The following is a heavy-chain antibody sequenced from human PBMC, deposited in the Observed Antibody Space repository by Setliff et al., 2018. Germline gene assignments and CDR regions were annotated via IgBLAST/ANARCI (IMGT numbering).Heavy chain of an antibody. CDR2: IKQDGSEK. V-gene: IGHV3-7*03. Sequence: GGSLRLSCAASGFTFSSYWMTWVRQAPGKGLEWVANIKQDGSEKYYMDSVKGRFTISRANSQNTLFLQMNSLRVEDTAVYFCVKGSSDSRPYYFDYWGQGMLVTVSS. CDR3: VKGSSDSRPYYFDY. J-gene: IGHJ4*02. D-gene: IGHD2-2*01. CDR1: GFTFSSYW.